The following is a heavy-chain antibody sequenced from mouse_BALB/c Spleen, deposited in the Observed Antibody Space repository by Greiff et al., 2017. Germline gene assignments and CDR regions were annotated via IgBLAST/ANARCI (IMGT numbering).Heavy chain of an antibody. D-gene: IGHD1-1*01. J-gene: IGHJ4*01. CDR1: GFTFSSFG. Sequence: EVQVVESGGGLVQPGGSRKLSCAASGFTFSSFGMHWVRQAPEKGLEWVAYISSGSSTIYYADTVKGRFTISRDNPKNTLFLQMTSLRSEDTAMYYCAREGLLRYYAMDYWGQGTSVTVSS. CDR2: ISSGSSTI. CDR3: AREGLLRYYAMDY. V-gene: IGHV5-17*02.